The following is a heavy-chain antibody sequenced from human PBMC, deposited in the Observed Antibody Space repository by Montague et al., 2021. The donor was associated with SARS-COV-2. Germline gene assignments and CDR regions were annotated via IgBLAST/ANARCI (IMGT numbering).Heavy chain of an antibody. CDR1: GGSISTYP. CDR2: IHSDGDT. D-gene: IGHD2-15*01. J-gene: IGHJ4*02. V-gene: IGHV4-4*07. Sequence: SETLSLTCTVSGGSISTYPWSWIRQPAGKALEWIGRIHSDGDTTYNPSRKSGVTMSVDTSKNQFSLKMTSVTAADTAMYYCARGSGHYYSPFDNWGQGNLVTVSS. CDR3: ARGSGHYYSPFDN.